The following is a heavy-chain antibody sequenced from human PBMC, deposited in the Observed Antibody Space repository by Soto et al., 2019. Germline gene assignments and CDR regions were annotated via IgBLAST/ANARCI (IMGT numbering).Heavy chain of an antibody. CDR2: TSWNSGSM. D-gene: IGHD2-2*02. CDR3: AKDAGSGPAAIFGYYYYYYGMDV. CDR1: GFTFDDYA. Sequence: PGGSLRLSCAASGFTFDDYAMHWVRQAPGKGLEWVSGTSWNSGSMGYADSVKGRFTISRDNAKNSLYLQMNSLRAEDTALYYCAKDAGSGPAAIFGYYYYYYGMDVWGQGTTVTAP. J-gene: IGHJ6*02. V-gene: IGHV3-9*01.